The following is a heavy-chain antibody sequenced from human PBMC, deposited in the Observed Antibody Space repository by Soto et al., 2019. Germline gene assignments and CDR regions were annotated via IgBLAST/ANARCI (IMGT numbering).Heavy chain of an antibody. D-gene: IGHD3-22*01. CDR1: GCTFSKYA. J-gene: IGHJ6*02. CDR2: TIPMFGTP. CDR3: ARPLRDRNYYYGMAV. Sequence: QVQLVQSGAEMQQPGASVRVSFKASGCTFSKYAFSWVRQAPGQGLEWLGGTIPMFGTPNYAQKFQGRVAISADDSTATVYMELSSLSSEDTAVYFCARPLRDRNYYYGMAVWGQGTTVTVSS. V-gene: IGHV1-69*01.